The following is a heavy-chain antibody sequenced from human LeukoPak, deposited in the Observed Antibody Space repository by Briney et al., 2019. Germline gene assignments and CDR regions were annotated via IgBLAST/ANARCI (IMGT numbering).Heavy chain of an antibody. CDR1: GFTFSSYW. D-gene: IGHD2-21*02. J-gene: IGHJ6*03. V-gene: IGHV3-7*01. CDR3: ARVGLPYYQTQFFYYYYYMDV. CDR2: IKQDRSEK. Sequence: GGSLRLSCAASGFTFSSYWMSWVRQAPGKGLEWVANIKQDRSEKYYVDSVKGRFTISRDNAKNSLYLQMNSLRAEDTAVYYCARVGLPYYQTQFFYYYYYMDVWGKGTTVTVSS.